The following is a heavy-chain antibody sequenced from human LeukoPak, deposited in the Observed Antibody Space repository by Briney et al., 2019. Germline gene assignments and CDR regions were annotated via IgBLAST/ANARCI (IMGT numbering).Heavy chain of an antibody. J-gene: IGHJ4*02. CDR3: ARDRPYSSSWYDY. CDR2: ISAYNGNT. Sequence: GESLKISWKGSGYSFTSYWISWVRQAPGQGLEGMGWISAYNGNTNYAQKLQGRVTMTTETSTSTAYMELRSLRSDATAVYYCARDRPYSSSWYDYWGQGTLVTVSS. D-gene: IGHD6-13*01. CDR1: GYSFTSYW. V-gene: IGHV1-18*04.